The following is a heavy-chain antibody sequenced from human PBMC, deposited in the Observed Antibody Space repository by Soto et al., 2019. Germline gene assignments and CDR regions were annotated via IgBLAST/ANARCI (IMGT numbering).Heavy chain of an antibody. Sequence: PGGSLRLSCAAAGQTFSSYTMNWVRQAPGKGLEWVSSISSGSSYIYYADSVKGRFTISRDNAKNSLYLQMNSLRAEDTAVYYCATSIAVAAPFDYWGQGTLVTVSS. J-gene: IGHJ4*02. V-gene: IGHV3-21*01. D-gene: IGHD6-19*01. CDR1: GQTFSSYT. CDR2: ISSGSSYI. CDR3: ATSIAVAAPFDY.